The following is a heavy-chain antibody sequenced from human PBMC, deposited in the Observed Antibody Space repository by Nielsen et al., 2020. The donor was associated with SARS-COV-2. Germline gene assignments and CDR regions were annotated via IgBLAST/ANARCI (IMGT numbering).Heavy chain of an antibody. D-gene: IGHD4-17*01. V-gene: IGHV3-30-3*01. J-gene: IGHJ4*02. CDR1: GFTFSSYA. CDR3: AREDYGDYGFDY. Sequence: GGSLRLSCAASGFTFSSYAMHWVRQAPGKGLEWVAVISYDGSNKYYADSVKGRFTISRDNSKNTLYLQMNSLRAEDTAVYYCAREDYGDYGFDYWGQGTLVTVSS. CDR2: ISYDGSNK.